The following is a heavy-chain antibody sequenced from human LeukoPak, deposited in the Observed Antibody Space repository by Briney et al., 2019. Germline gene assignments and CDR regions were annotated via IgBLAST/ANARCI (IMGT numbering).Heavy chain of an antibody. J-gene: IGHJ4*02. CDR2: ISGSGGST. CDR3: AKDAVRFLEFIGTSYFDY. V-gene: IGHV3-23*01. Sequence: GGSLRLSCAASGFTFSSYAMSWVRQAPGKGLEWVSAISGSGGSTYYADSVKGRFTISRDNSKNTPYLQMNSLRAEDTAVYYCAKDAVRFLEFIGTSYFDYWGQGTLVTVSS. CDR1: GFTFSSYA. D-gene: IGHD3-3*01.